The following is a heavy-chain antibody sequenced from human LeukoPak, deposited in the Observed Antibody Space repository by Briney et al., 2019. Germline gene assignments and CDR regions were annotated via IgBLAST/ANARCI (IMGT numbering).Heavy chain of an antibody. CDR3: ARGRRYQWLRSWFDP. CDR2: INHSGST. D-gene: IGHD6-19*01. J-gene: IGHJ5*02. CDR1: GGSFSGYY. V-gene: IGHV4-34*01. Sequence: SETLSLTCAVYGGSFSGYYWSWIRQPPGKGLEWIGEINHSGSTNYNPSLKSRVTISVDTSKNQFSLKLSSVTAADTAVYYCARGRRYQWLRSWFDPWGQGTPVTVSS.